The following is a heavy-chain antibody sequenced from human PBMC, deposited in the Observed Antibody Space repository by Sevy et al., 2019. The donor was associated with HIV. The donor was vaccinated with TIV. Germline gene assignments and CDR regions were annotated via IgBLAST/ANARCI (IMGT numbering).Heavy chain of an antibody. CDR1: GFTFSTYA. CDR3: AREAYYYDSREANWFAP. J-gene: IGHJ5*02. D-gene: IGHD3-22*01. CDR2: ISRTPATT. Sequence: GGSLRLSRKTSGFTFSTYAMHWVRQAPGKGLEWVASISRTPATTYYADSVRDRFTISRDNAKNSLYLEMNSLRDEDTAVYYCAREAYYYDSREANWFAPWGQGTLVTVSS. V-gene: IGHV3-48*02.